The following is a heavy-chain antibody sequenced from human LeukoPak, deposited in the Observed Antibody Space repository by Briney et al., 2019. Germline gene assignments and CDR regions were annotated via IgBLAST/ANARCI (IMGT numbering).Heavy chain of an antibody. CDR1: GFTFSSSD. V-gene: IGHV3-30*18. D-gene: IGHD5-18*01. J-gene: IGHJ4*02. Sequence: GGSLRLSCAASGFTFSSSDMHWVSHAPGKGLEWVAVISYDGSNKYYADSVRGRFTISRDNSKNTLYLQMNSLRAEDTAVYYCAKVGYGNAWGFDYWGQGTLVTVSS. CDR3: AKVGYGNAWGFDY. CDR2: ISYDGSNK.